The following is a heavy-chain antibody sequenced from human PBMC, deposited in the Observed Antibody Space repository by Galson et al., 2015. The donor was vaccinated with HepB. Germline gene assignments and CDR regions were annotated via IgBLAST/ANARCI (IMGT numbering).Heavy chain of an antibody. CDR1: GFTFSSYA. J-gene: IGHJ4*02. V-gene: IGHV3-30*04. CDR2: ISYDGSNK. D-gene: IGHD3-16*01. CDR3: ARDLIPAGLGY. Sequence: SLRLSCAASGFTFSSYAMHWVRQAPGKGLEWVAVISYDGSNKYYADSVKGRFTISRDNSKNTLYLQMNSLRAEDTAVYYCARDLIPAGLGYWGQGTLVTVSS.